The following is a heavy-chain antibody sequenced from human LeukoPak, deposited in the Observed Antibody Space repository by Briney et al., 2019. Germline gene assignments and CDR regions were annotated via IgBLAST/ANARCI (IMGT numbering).Heavy chain of an antibody. J-gene: IGHJ6*03. Sequence: PSETLSLTCTVSGYSISSGYYWGWIRQPPGKGLEWIGSIYHSGSAYYNPSLKSRVTISVDTSKNQFSLKLSSVTAADTAVYYCARSPGGYCSSTSCYYYYYMDVWGKGTTVTVSS. CDR1: GYSISSGYY. CDR3: ARSPGGYCSSTSCYYYYYMDV. D-gene: IGHD2-2*03. V-gene: IGHV4-38-2*02. CDR2: IYHSGSA.